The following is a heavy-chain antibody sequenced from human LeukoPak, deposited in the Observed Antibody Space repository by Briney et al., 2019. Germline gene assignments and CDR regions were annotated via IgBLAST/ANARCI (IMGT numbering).Heavy chain of an antibody. V-gene: IGHV3-30*04. CDR2: ISYDGSNK. J-gene: IGHJ4*02. D-gene: IGHD6-19*01. Sequence: GGSLRLSCAASGFTFSSYAMHWVRQAPGKGLEWVAGISYDGSNKYYADSVKGRFTISRDNSKNTLYLQMNSLRAEDTAVYYCARVAVAGHFDYWGQGTLVTVSS. CDR1: GFTFSSYA. CDR3: ARVAVAGHFDY.